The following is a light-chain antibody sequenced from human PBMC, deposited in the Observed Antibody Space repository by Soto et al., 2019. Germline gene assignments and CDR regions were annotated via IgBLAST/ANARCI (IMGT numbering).Light chain of an antibody. CDR3: QQYGSSLAWT. CDR1: QSVSSN. CDR2: GAS. V-gene: IGKV3-20*01. Sequence: EIGMTQYTATLSVSPGERATLSCRASQSVSSNLAWYQQKPGQAPRLLIYGASSRATGIPDRFSGSGSGTDFTLTISRLEPEDFAVYYCQQYGSSLAWTFGQGTKVDIK. J-gene: IGKJ1*01.